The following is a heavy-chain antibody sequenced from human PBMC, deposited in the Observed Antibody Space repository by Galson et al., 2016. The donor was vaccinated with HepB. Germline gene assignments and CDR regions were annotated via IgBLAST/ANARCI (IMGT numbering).Heavy chain of an antibody. V-gene: IGHV3-11*06. Sequence: SLRLSCAASGFNLKDHYMSWVRQAPGKGLEWVAYISSTGSYTNYPDFLKDRFIISKNNAENSLYLQMNSLRGEDTAVYYCAREGDDPDAFDVWGQGTVVTVSS. J-gene: IGHJ3*01. CDR2: ISSTGSYT. D-gene: IGHD5-24*01. CDR3: AREGDDPDAFDV. CDR1: GFNLKDHY.